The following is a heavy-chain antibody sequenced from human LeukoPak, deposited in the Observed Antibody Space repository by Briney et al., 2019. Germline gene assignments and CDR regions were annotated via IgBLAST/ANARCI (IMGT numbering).Heavy chain of an antibody. Sequence: PGGSLRLSCAASGFTFSSYSMNWVRQAPGKGLEWVSSISSSSSYIYYADSVKGRFTISRDNAKNSLYLQMNSLRAEDTAVYYCARAQVGYNWFDPWGQGTLVTVSS. J-gene: IGHJ5*02. V-gene: IGHV3-21*01. CDR2: ISSSSSYI. CDR3: ARAQVGYNWFDP. D-gene: IGHD1-26*01. CDR1: GFTFSSYS.